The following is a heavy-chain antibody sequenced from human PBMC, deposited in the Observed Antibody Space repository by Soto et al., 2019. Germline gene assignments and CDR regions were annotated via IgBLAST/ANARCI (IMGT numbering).Heavy chain of an antibody. CDR1: GDSFSSYT. J-gene: IGHJ3*02. V-gene: IGHV1-69*08. Sequence: QVQLVQSGAAVEKPGSSVKISCKASGDSFSSYTLSWMRQAPGHGLEWMGRIVPLLGTTNYAQKFQGSVTFIADKSTSTVFMELRRLRSEDTALYYCARDLSAVAGTHAFDIWGQGTMVIVSS. CDR3: ARDLSAVAGTHAFDI. CDR2: IVPLLGTT. D-gene: IGHD6-19*01.